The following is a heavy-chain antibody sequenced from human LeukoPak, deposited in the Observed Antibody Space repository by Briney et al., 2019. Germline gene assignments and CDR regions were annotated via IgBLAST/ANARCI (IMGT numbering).Heavy chain of an antibody. D-gene: IGHD3-10*01. J-gene: IGHJ4*02. CDR3: ARVDCYGSWSYYN. CDR2: IYSGGST. CDR1: GVTISSNY. V-gene: IGHV3-53*01. Sequence: GGSLRLSCAASGVTISSNYMSWGRHAPGKGLEWVSVIYSGGSTYTSDSATGRFTISKDNSKNTLYLQMNRLRAEATAVYYCARVDCYGSWSYYNWGQGALVTVSS.